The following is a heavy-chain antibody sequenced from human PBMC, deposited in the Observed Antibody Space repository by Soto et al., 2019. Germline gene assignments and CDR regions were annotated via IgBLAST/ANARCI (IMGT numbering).Heavy chain of an antibody. CDR2: ISGSGDST. V-gene: IGHV3-23*01. D-gene: IGHD6-19*01. CDR1: GFTFSTYA. CDR3: ARGYEQWLVGGWFDP. Sequence: EVQLLESGGGLVQPGGSLRLSCAASGFTFSTYAMIWVRQAPGKGLEWVSAISGSGDSTYYADSVKGRFTISRDNSKNTLYLQMSSLRAEDTAIYYCARGYEQWLVGGWFDPWGQGTLVTVSS. J-gene: IGHJ5*02.